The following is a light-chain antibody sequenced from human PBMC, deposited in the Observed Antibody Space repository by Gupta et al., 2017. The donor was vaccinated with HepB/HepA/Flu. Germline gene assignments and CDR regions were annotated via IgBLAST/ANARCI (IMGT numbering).Light chain of an antibody. J-gene: IGKJ1*01. V-gene: IGKV3-20*01. CDR3: QQYGSSQGWT. Sequence: EIVLTQSPGTLSLSPGERATLSCRASQSVSSSYLAWYQQKPGQAPRLLIYGASSRATGIPDRFSGSGSETDFTHTISRLEPEDFAVYYCQQYGSSQGWTFGQGTKVEIK. CDR1: QSVSSSY. CDR2: GAS.